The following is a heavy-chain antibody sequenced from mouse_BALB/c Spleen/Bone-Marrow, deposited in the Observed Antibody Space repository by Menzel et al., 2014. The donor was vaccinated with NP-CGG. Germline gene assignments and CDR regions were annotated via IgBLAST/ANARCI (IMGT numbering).Heavy chain of an antibody. CDR2: IDPANGNT. J-gene: IGHJ1*01. CDR1: GFNIKDTY. Sequence: VQLQQPGAELVKPGASVKLSCTASGFNIKDTYLHWVKQRPEQGLEWIGRIDPANGNTKYDPKFQGKATITADTSSSTAYLQLSSLTSEDTAVYYCASYRYAWYFDVWGAGTTVTVSS. CDR3: ASYRYAWYFDV. D-gene: IGHD2-14*01. V-gene: IGHV14-3*02.